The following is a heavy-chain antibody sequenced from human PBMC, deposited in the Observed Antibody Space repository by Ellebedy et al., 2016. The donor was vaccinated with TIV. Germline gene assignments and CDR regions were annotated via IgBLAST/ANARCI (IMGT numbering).Heavy chain of an antibody. CDR2: IFWDDDK. CDR1: GFSLSGSGVG. CDR3: ARKGWELGAFDF. J-gene: IGHJ3*01. V-gene: IGHV2-5*02. D-gene: IGHD4-23*01. Sequence: SGPTLVKPTQSLTLTCTFSGFSLSGSGVGVGWIRQPPGKALEWLALIFWDDDKNYSPSLKSRLTITKDTSESQVVLVMTHMDPVDTATYYCARKGWELGAFDFWGQGTMVTVSS.